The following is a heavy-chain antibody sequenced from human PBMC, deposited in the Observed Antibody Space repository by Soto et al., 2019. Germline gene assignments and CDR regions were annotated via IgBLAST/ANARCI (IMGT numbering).Heavy chain of an antibody. J-gene: IGHJ4*02. CDR3: ARGRELLRGFDY. Sequence: SVKVSCKASGYTFTSYGISWVRQAPGQGLEWMGWISAIFGTANYAQKFQGRVTITADKSTSTAYMELSSLRSEDTAVYYCARGRELLRGFDYWGQGTLVTVSS. CDR2: ISAIFGTA. CDR1: GYTFTSYG. V-gene: IGHV1-69*06. D-gene: IGHD1-26*01.